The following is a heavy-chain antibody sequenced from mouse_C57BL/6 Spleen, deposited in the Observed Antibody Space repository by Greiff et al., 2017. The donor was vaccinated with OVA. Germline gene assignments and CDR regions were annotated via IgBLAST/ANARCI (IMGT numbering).Heavy chain of an antibody. Sequence: QVQLKQSGPELVKPGASVKISCKASGYAFSSSWMNWVKQRPGKGLEWIGRIYPGDGDTNYNGKFKGKATLTADKSSSTAYMQLSSLTSEDSAVYFCARSDWDEGYWYFDVWGTGTTVTVSS. D-gene: IGHD4-1*01. CDR2: IYPGDGDT. J-gene: IGHJ1*03. CDR3: ARSDWDEGYWYFDV. CDR1: GYAFSSSW. V-gene: IGHV1-82*01.